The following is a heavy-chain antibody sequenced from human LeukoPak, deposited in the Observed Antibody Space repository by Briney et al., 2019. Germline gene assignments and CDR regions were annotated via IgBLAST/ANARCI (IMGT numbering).Heavy chain of an antibody. CDR2: ISGSGGST. CDR1: GFTFSSYA. CDR3: AKVDVVVTAISGFDY. J-gene: IGHJ4*02. D-gene: IGHD2-21*02. V-gene: IGHV3-23*01. Sequence: PGGSLRLSCAASGFTFSSYAMSWVRQAPGKGLEWVSAISGSGGSTYYADSVKGRFTISRDNSKNTLYLQMNSPRAEDTAVYYCAKVDVVVTAISGFDYWGQGTLVTVSS.